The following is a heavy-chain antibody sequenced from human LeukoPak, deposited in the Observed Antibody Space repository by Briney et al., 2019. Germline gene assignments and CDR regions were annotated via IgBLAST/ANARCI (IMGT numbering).Heavy chain of an antibody. D-gene: IGHD2-15*01. Sequence: AGGSLRLSCAASGFTFSTYWMSWVRQAPGKGLEWVSAISGSGGSTYYADSVKGRFTISRDNSKNTLYLQMNSLRAEDTAVYYCAKEFPVVVVAATPDWGQGTLVTVSS. V-gene: IGHV3-23*01. CDR1: GFTFSTYW. CDR3: AKEFPVVVVAATPD. CDR2: ISGSGGST. J-gene: IGHJ4*02.